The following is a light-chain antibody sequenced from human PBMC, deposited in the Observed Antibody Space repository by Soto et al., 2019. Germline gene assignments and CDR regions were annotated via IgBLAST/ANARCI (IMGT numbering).Light chain of an antibody. Sequence: QSALTQPRSVSGSPGQSVTISCTGTTGDVGAYNFVSWYQHHPGKAPKLMIYDASKRPSGVPDRFSASKSGNTASLTISGLQAEDEDDYNCCSYAGSFAWVFGGGTKLTVL. CDR2: DAS. J-gene: IGLJ3*02. V-gene: IGLV2-11*01. CDR3: CSYAGSFAWV. CDR1: TGDVGAYNF.